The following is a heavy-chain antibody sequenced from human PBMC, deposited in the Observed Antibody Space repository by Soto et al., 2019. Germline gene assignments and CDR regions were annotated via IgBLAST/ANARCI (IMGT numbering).Heavy chain of an antibody. CDR3: ARDRGYDAHDYYYKAMDV. J-gene: IGHJ6*02. V-gene: IGHV3-21*01. CDR1: GFTFRTYT. CDR2: IRGFSPYT. Sequence: GGSLRLSCISSGFTFRTYTMNWVRQAPGKGLEWVSGIRGFSPYTFYAESVEGRFTISRDNAKNSLYLQMNSLRAEDTAVYYCARDRGYDAHDYYYKAMDVWGQGTTVTVS. D-gene: IGHD3-22*01.